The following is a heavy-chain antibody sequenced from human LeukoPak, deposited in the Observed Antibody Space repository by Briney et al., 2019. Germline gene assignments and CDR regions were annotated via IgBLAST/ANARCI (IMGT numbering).Heavy chain of an antibody. Sequence: GRSVRLSCVASGFRFSTSGMNWVLQAPGKGLEWVAVIWSDGSEKRYADSVKGRFTISRDNSKSTLYLQMNSLRAEDTAVYYCVSGSDTSGYYFYWGQGTLVTVSS. CDR2: IWSDGSEK. V-gene: IGHV3-33*01. D-gene: IGHD3-22*01. CDR1: GFRFSTSG. J-gene: IGHJ4*02. CDR3: VSGSDTSGYYFY.